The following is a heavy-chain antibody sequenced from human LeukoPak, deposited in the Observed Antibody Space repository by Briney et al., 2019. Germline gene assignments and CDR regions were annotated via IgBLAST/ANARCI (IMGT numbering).Heavy chain of an antibody. CDR2: INHSGST. J-gene: IGHJ4*02. CDR1: GGSFSGYY. D-gene: IGHD6-13*01. CDR3: ARGSSSWYYFDY. Sequence: PSETLSLTCAVYGGSFSGYYWSWIRQPPGKELEWIGEINHSGSTNYNPSLKSRVTISVDTSKNQFSLKLSSVTAADTAVYYCARGSSSWYYFDYWGQGTLVTVSS. V-gene: IGHV4-34*01.